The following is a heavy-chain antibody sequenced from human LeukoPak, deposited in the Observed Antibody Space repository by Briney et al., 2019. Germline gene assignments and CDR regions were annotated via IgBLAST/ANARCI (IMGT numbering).Heavy chain of an antibody. CDR3: ARRDWYQPLQY. Sequence: GSLRLSCAASVFTFSSYSMSWVRQPPWKGLEWIGEINHSGSTNYNPSLKSRVTISVDTSKNQFSLKLSSVTAADTAVYYCARRDWYQPLQYWGQGTLVTVSS. V-gene: IGHV4-34*01. J-gene: IGHJ4*02. D-gene: IGHD2-2*01. CDR2: INHSGST. CDR1: VFTFSSYS.